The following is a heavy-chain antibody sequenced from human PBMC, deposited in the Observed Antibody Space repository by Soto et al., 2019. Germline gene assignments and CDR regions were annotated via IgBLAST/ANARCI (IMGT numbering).Heavy chain of an antibody. V-gene: IGHV4-39*01. J-gene: IGHJ4*02. CDR3: ASVSRGYIYGYTENIGYYFDY. CDR2: IYYSGST. Sequence: QLQLQESGPGLVKPSETLSLTCTVSGGSISSSSYYWGWIRQPPGKGLEWIGSIYYSGSTYYNPLLKSRISLSVDTSRNQFSPKLSSVTAAATAVYYCASVSRGYIYGYTENIGYYFDYSGQGTLVTVSS. D-gene: IGHD5-18*01. CDR1: GGSISSSSYY.